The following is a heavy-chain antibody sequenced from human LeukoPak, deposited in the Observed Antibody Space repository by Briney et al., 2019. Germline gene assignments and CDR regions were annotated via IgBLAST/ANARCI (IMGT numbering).Heavy chain of an antibody. V-gene: IGHV3-30*02. J-gene: IGHJ4*02. D-gene: IGHD2-21*02. CDR3: ANRIIVTDKFDY. CDR1: GPTFSTFA. CDR2: IRNDGGNK. Sequence: GRSLRPSCAASGPTFSTFAIHWVRQPPSDWMGWVAFIRNDGGNKKYTDSVKERLTTSRDNSKKTKYIQMDSLRTAGTAIYYCANRIIVTDKFDYWGQGSLVTVSS.